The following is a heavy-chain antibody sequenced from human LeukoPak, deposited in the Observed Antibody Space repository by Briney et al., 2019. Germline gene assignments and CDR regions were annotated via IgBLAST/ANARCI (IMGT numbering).Heavy chain of an antibody. Sequence: TSETLSLTCAVYGGSFSGYYWSWIRQRPGKGLEWIGEINHSGSTNYNPSLKSRVTISVDTSKNHFSLKLSSVTAADTAVYYCGGSNYWGQGTLVTVSS. J-gene: IGHJ4*02. CDR3: GGSNY. V-gene: IGHV4-34*01. CDR2: INHSGST. CDR1: GGSFSGYY.